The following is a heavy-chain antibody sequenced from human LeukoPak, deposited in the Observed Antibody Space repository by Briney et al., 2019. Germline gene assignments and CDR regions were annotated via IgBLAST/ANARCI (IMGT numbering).Heavy chain of an antibody. CDR3: ARVWFGEFSLGYYYMDV. Sequence: GASVKVSCKASGGTFSSYAISWVRQAPGQGLEWMGGIIPIFGTANYAQKFQGRVTITADKSTSTAYMELSSLRSEDTAVYYCARVWFGEFSLGYYYMDVWGKGTTVTVSS. D-gene: IGHD3-10*01. CDR1: GGTFSSYA. J-gene: IGHJ6*03. V-gene: IGHV1-69*06. CDR2: IIPIFGTA.